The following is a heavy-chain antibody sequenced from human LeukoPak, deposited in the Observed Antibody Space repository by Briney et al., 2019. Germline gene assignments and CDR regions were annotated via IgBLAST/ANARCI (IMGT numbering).Heavy chain of an antibody. V-gene: IGHV3-48*03. CDR2: ISSSGSTI. J-gene: IGHJ4*02. Sequence: QPGGALRLSCAASGFTFRSYEMNWVRQAPGKGLEWVSYISSSGSTIYYADSVKGRFTISRDNAKNSLYLQMNSLRAEDTAVYYCAGGLTSLNYWGQGTLVTVSS. CDR1: GFTFRSYE. CDR3: AGGLTSLNY.